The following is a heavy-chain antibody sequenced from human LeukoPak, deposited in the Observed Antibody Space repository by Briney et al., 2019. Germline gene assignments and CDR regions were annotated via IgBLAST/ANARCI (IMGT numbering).Heavy chain of an antibody. CDR2: INHSGST. D-gene: IGHD6-19*01. V-gene: IGHV4-34*01. Sequence: KTSETVSLTCAVYGGSFSCYYWSWIRQPPGEGLEWIGEINHSGSTNYNPSLKSRVTISVDTSKNQFSLKLSSVTAADTAVYYCARGGLEVAGISRGYYFDYWGQGTLDTVSS. CDR1: GGSFSCYY. J-gene: IGHJ4*02. CDR3: ARGGLEVAGISRGYYFDY.